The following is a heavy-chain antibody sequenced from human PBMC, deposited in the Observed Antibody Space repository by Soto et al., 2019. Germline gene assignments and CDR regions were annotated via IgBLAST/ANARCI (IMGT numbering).Heavy chain of an antibody. CDR3: ARDHSSSWYVWFDP. CDR2: MNPNSGNT. Sequence: ASVKVSCKASGYTFTSYDINWVRQATGQGLEWMGWMNPNSGNTGYAQKFQGRVTMTRNTSISTAYMELSSLRSEDTAVYYCARDHSSSWYVWFDPWGQGTLVTVSS. V-gene: IGHV1-8*01. D-gene: IGHD6-13*01. CDR1: GYTFTSYD. J-gene: IGHJ5*02.